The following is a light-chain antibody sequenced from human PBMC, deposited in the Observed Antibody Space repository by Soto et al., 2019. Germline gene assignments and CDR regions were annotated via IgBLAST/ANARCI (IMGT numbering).Light chain of an antibody. CDR3: QQYHRSSIT. J-gene: IGKJ5*01. V-gene: IGKV1-5*03. CDR2: KAS. Sequence: DIQMTQSPSSLSASVEDRVIITCRASQSISNHLNWYQQKPGKAPKLLIYKASTLKSGVPSRFSGSGSGTEFTLTISSLQPDDFATYYCQQYHRSSITFGQGTRLEIK. CDR1: QSISNH.